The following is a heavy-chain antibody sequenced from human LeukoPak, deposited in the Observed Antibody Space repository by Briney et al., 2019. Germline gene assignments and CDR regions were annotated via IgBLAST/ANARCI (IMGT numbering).Heavy chain of an antibody. J-gene: IGHJ3*01. CDR3: AGERYSSSLHRRGAFDL. CDR2: GIPTSGTR. Sequence: ASVTVSFKSAGCSFTYIAINWMRQGQGQGMEWMGVGIPTSGTRTYAHKFQGRVTITADKSTTTAYMDLRSLGSDDTAVYYCAGERYSSSLHRRGAFDLWGQGTMVTVSS. CDR1: GCSFTYIA. V-gene: IGHV1-69*06. D-gene: IGHD2-2*01.